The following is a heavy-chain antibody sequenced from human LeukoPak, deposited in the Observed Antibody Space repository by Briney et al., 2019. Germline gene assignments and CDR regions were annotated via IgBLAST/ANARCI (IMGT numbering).Heavy chain of an antibody. J-gene: IGHJ4*02. D-gene: IGHD4-17*01. CDR3: ARGQAYGDFLDY. V-gene: IGHV4-39*07. CDR2: IYYSGST. Sequence: PSETLSLTCTVSGGSISSYYWGWIRQPPGKGLEWIGSIYYSGSTYYNPSLKSRVTISVDTSKNQFSLKLSSVTAADTAVYYCARGQAYGDFLDYWGQGTLVTVSS. CDR1: GGSISSYY.